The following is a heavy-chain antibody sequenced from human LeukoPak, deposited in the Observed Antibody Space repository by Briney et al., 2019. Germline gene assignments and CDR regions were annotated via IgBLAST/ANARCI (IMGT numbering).Heavy chain of an antibody. CDR1: GLSFSDSA. D-gene: IGHD3-22*01. CDR2: IRSKTNSYAT. Sequence: PGGSLRLSCSVSGLSFSDSAFHWVRQASGKGLEWLGRIRSKTNSYATTYAASMKGRFTISRDDSKSTTYLQMNSLEAGDTAVYYCASSYDSSGYHYWGQGTLVTVSS. J-gene: IGHJ4*02. V-gene: IGHV3-73*01. CDR3: ASSYDSSGYHY.